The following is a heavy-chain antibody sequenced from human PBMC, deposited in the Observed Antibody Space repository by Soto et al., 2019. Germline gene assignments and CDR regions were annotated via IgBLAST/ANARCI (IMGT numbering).Heavy chain of an antibody. CDR3: ARVLSGSYYRFEYFQH. D-gene: IGHD1-26*01. CDR2: NIPIFGTA. Sequence: QVQLVQSGAEVKKPGSSMKVSCKASGGTFSSYAISWVRQAPGQGLEWMGGNIPIFGTANYAQKFQGRVTITADKSTSTAYMELSSLRSEDTAVYYCARVLSGSYYRFEYFQHWGQGTLVTVSS. CDR1: GGTFSSYA. J-gene: IGHJ1*01. V-gene: IGHV1-69*06.